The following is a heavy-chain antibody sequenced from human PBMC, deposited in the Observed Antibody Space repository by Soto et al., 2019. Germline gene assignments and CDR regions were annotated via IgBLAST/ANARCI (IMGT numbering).Heavy chain of an antibody. Sequence: SETLSLTCTVSGCSISSGGYYWSWIRQHPGKGLEWIGYIYYSGSTYYNPSLKSRVTISVDTSKNQFSLKLSSVTAADTAVYYCARGGGDCSSTSCYAYFDYWGQGTLVTVSS. CDR1: GCSISSGGYY. CDR2: IYYSGST. D-gene: IGHD2-2*01. J-gene: IGHJ4*02. V-gene: IGHV4-31*03. CDR3: ARGGGDCSSTSCYAYFDY.